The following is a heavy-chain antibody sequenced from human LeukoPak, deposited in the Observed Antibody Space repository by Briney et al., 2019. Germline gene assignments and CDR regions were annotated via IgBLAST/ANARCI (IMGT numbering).Heavy chain of an antibody. V-gene: IGHV4-59*01. J-gene: IGHJ4*02. CDR3: ATVVGATFSY. CDR1: GGSISSYY. Sequence: SETLSLTCTVSGGSISSYYWSWIRQPPGKGLEWIGYIYYSGSTNYNPSLKSRVTISVDTSKNQFSLKLSSVTAADTAVYYCATVVGATFSYWGQGTLVTVSS. D-gene: IGHD1-26*01. CDR2: IYYSGST.